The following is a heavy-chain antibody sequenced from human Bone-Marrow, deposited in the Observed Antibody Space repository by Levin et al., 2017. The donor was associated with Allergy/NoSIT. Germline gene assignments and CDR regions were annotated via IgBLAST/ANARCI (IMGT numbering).Heavy chain of an antibody. CDR2: IIPLSGTA. CDR3: ARLRSRGSGSPYYFDY. J-gene: IGHJ4*02. D-gene: IGHD3-10*01. CDR1: EDTFNIYG. Sequence: EASVKVSCKTSEDTFNIYGISWVRQAPGRGLEWVGGIIPLSGTATYAQKFRGRVTITTDDSSNTVYMQLNSLQSEDTADYYCARLRSRGSGSPYYFDYWGQGILVTVSS. V-gene: IGHV1-69*05.